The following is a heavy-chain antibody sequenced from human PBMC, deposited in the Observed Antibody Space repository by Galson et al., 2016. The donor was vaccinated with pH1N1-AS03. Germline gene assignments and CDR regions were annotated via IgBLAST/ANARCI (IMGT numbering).Heavy chain of an antibody. J-gene: IGHJ3*01. CDR3: ARAPHMVTSYDSESDEPGDVFDF. D-gene: IGHD3-10*01. CDR2: ISVSSKTI. Sequence: SLRLSCAASGFTFSSYSMNWVRQAPGKGLEWVSYISVSSKTIYYADSVKGRFTISRDNAKNSLYLQMSSLRAEDTAVYYCARAPHMVTSYDSESDEPGDVFDFWGQGTMVTVSS. V-gene: IGHV3-48*04. CDR1: GFTFSSYS.